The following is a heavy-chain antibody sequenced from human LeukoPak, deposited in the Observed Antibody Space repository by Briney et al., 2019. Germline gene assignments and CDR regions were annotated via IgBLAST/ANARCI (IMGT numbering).Heavy chain of an antibody. V-gene: IGHV4-34*01. D-gene: IGHD3-22*01. J-gene: IGHJ4*02. CDR2: INHSGST. Sequence: SETLSLTCAVYGGSLSGYYWSWIRQPPGKGLEWIGEINHSGSTNYNPSLKSRVTISVDTSKNQFSLKLSSVTAADTAVYYCARGNTMIVVDDPYYFDYWGQGTLVTVSS. CDR1: GGSLSGYY. CDR3: ARGNTMIVVDDPYYFDY.